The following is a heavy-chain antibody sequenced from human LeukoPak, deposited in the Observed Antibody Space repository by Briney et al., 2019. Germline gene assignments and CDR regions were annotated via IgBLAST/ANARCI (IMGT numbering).Heavy chain of an antibody. J-gene: IGHJ4*02. CDR2: INSDGSST. V-gene: IGHV3-74*01. D-gene: IGHD2-2*01. CDR1: GFTFSSYW. CDR3: ARASLGLGSCSSTSCYEFDY. Sequence: PGGSLRLSCAASGFTFSSYWMHWVRQSPGKGLVWVSRINSDGSSTSYADSVRGRFTVSRDNSKNTLYLQMSSLRAEDTAVYYCARASLGLGSCSSTSCYEFDYWGQGTLVSVSS.